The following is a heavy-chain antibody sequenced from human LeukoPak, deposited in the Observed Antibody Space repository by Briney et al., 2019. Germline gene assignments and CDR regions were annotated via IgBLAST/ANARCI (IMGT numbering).Heavy chain of an antibody. CDR1: GGSISSYY. CDR2: IYYSGST. D-gene: IGHD6-13*01. CDR3: ARERIAAAGTNYYYGMDV. V-gene: IGHV4-59*01. Sequence: PSETLSLTCTVSGGSISSYYRSWIRQPPGKGLEWIGYIYYSGSTNYNPSLKSRVTISVDTSKNQFSLKLSSVTAADTAVYYCARERIAAAGTNYYYGMDVWGQGTTVTVSS. J-gene: IGHJ6*02.